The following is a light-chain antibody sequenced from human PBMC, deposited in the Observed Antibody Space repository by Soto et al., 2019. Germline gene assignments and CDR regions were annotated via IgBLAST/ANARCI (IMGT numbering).Light chain of an antibody. V-gene: IGKV1-27*01. J-gene: IGKJ3*01. CDR1: QDIRNF. CDR3: QKYSSVPV. Sequence: DIQMTQSPTSLSASLGDRVSITCRASQDIRNFVAGYQQKPGKAPKLLIYAASTLQPRVPSRFSGSGSGTDFTLTINSLQPEDVATYSCQKYSSVPVFGPGTKVEIK. CDR2: AAS.